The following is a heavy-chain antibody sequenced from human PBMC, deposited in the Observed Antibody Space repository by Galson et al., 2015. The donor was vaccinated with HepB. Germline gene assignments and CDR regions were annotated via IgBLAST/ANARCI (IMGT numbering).Heavy chain of an antibody. V-gene: IGHV1-18*01. CDR3: ARDSRLDLQLNNYYSYGMDD. Sequence: SVKVSCKASGYDFTKYGLSWVRQAPGQGLEWMGWVSGYDGSANYAPKFQGRVTMTTEASTGTAFMEMRSLRSDDTAVYYCARDSRLDLQLNNYYSYGMDDWG. D-gene: IGHD5-18*01. CDR1: GYDFTKYG. CDR2: VSGYDGSA. J-gene: IGHJ6*01.